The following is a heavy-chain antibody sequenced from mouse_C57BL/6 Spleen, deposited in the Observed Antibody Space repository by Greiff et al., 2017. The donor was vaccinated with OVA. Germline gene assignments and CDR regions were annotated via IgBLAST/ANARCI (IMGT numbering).Heavy chain of an antibody. CDR1: GYTFTSYW. D-gene: IGHD1-1*01. CDR2: IYPGSGST. Sequence: QVQLQQPGAELVKPGASVKMSCKASGYTFTSYWITWVKQRPGQGLEWIGDIYPGSGSTNYNEKFKSKATLTVDTSSSTAYMQLSSLTSEDSAVYDCARSITTVVKDAMDYWGQGTSVTVSS. CDR3: ARSITTVVKDAMDY. V-gene: IGHV1-55*01. J-gene: IGHJ4*01.